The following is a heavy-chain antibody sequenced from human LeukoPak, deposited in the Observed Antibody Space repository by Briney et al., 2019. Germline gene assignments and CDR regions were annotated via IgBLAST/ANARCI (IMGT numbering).Heavy chain of an antibody. J-gene: IGHJ4*02. Sequence: GGSLRLSCAASGFTFSSYSMNWVRQAPGKGLEWVSYISSRSSTIYYADSVKGRFTISRDNAKNSLYLQMNSLRAEDTAVYYCARATGDPDYWGQGTLVTVSS. CDR2: ISSRSSTI. CDR1: GFTFSSYS. D-gene: IGHD5-12*01. CDR3: ARATGDPDY. V-gene: IGHV3-48*04.